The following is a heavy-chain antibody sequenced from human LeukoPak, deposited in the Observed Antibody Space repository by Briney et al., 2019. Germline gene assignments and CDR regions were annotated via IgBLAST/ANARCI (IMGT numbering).Heavy chain of an antibody. CDR2: IKQDGSEK. J-gene: IGHJ4*02. CDR3: AKESISGSYGSYYFDY. Sequence: PGGSLRLSCAASGFTFSSYWMSWVRQAPGKGLEWVANIKQDGSEKYYVDSVKGRFTISRDNAKNSLYLQMNSLRAEDTAVYYCAKESISGSYGSYYFDYWGQGTLVTVSS. CDR1: GFTFSSYW. D-gene: IGHD1-26*01. V-gene: IGHV3-7*01.